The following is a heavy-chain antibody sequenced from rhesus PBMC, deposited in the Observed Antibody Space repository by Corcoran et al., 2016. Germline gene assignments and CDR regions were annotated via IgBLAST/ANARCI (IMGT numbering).Heavy chain of an antibody. V-gene: IGHV2-174*01. CDR2: IYWDDDK. D-gene: IGHD5-24*01. Sequence: QFTFKESGPALVTPTHPLTLTSTFSGLYLPTSGMGVTCIRSPPGKPLAWLALIYWDDDKRYSTSMKSRLTISKDNSKNQVVLKMTNMDRVVIATYYCARGEIVGTPFDYWGQGVLVTVSS. CDR1: GLYLPTSGMG. CDR3: ARGEIVGTPFDY. J-gene: IGHJ4*01.